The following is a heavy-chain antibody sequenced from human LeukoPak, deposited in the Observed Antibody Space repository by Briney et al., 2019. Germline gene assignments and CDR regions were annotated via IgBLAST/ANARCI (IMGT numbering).Heavy chain of an antibody. J-gene: IGHJ4*02. V-gene: IGHV6-1*01. CDR1: GDSVSSNGVA. Sequence: SQTLSLTCVIAGDSVSSNGVAWNWVRQSPSRGLEWLGRTYYGSKWSNDYALSVKSRITINPDTSKNQFSLQLNSVTPEDTAVYYCTRGRNSAFDYWGQGTLVTVSS. CDR3: TRGRNSAFDY. D-gene: IGHD1-14*01. CDR2: TYYGSKWSN.